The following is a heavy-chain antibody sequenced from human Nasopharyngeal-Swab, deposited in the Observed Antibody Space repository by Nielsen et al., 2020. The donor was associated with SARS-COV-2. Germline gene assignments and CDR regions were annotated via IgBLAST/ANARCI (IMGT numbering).Heavy chain of an antibody. Sequence: GSLRLSCTVSGGSISSYYWSWIRQPPGKGLEWIGYIYYSGSTNYNPSLKSRVTISVDTSKNQFSLKLSSVTADDTAVYFCARGLISGTRYFFYYYMDVWGEGTTVTVSS. V-gene: IGHV4-59*01. D-gene: IGHD1-1*01. CDR2: IYYSGST. J-gene: IGHJ6*03. CDR1: GGSISSYY. CDR3: ARGLISGTRYFFYYYMDV.